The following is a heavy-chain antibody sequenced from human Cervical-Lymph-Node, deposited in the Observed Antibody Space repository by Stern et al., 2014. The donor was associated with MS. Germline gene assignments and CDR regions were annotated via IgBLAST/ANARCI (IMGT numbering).Heavy chain of an antibody. Sequence: VQLVESGGGVVQPGRSLRLSCAASGFTFSSYGMHWVRQAPGTGLEWVAIIWYDGSNKYYADSVKGRFTISRDNSKNTLYLQMNSLRAEDTAVYYCARETRGASGRFDYWGQGTLVTVSS. CDR2: IWYDGSNK. CDR3: ARETRGASGRFDY. D-gene: IGHD3-10*01. J-gene: IGHJ4*02. V-gene: IGHV3-33*01. CDR1: GFTFSSYG.